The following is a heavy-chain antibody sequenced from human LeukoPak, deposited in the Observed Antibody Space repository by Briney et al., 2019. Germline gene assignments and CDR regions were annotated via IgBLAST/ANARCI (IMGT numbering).Heavy chain of an antibody. V-gene: IGHV3-11*01. CDR1: GFTFSDYY. J-gene: IGHJ4*02. CDR3: AKTDSSGWYKY. CDR2: ISSSGSTI. Sequence: GGSLRLSCAASGFTFSDYYMSWIRQAPGKGLEWVSYISSSGSTIYYADSVKGRFTISRDNAKNSLYLQMNSLRAEDTAVYYCAKTDSSGWYKYWGQGTLVTVSS. D-gene: IGHD6-19*01.